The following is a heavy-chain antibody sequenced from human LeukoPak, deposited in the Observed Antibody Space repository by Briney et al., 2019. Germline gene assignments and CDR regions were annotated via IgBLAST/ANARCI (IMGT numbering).Heavy chain of an antibody. D-gene: IGHD6-13*01. CDR2: ISYDGSNK. V-gene: IGHV3-30*18. CDR3: AKEHSRSWKGTQDY. Sequence: GGSLRLSCAASGFTFSSYGMHWVRQAPGKGLEWVAVISYDGSNKYYADSVKGRFTISRDNSKNTLYLQMNSLRAEDTAVYYCAKEHSRSWKGTQDYWGQGTLVTVSS. CDR1: GFTFSSYG. J-gene: IGHJ4*02.